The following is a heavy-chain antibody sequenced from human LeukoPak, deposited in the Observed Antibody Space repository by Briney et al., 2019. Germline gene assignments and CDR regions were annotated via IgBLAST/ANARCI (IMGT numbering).Heavy chain of an antibody. Sequence: GGSLRLSCAASGFTFSDYYMSWIRQAPGKGLEWVSYISSSGSTIYYADSVKGRFTISRDNAKNSLYLQMNSLRAEDTAVYYCARSLPSNYDFWSGYYMGYFDYWGQGTLVTVSS. CDR3: ARSLPSNYDFWSGYYMGYFDY. V-gene: IGHV3-11*04. CDR2: ISSSGSTI. D-gene: IGHD3-3*01. J-gene: IGHJ4*02. CDR1: GFTFSDYY.